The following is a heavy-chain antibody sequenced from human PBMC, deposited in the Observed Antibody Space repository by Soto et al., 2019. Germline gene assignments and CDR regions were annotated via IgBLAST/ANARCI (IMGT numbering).Heavy chain of an antibody. V-gene: IGHV3-48*01. D-gene: IGHD2-15*01. CDR3: AREVSFGCSDGSCTVAGYMDV. Sequence: GGSLRLSCAASGFTFSSYSMNWVRQAPGKGLEWVSYISSSSSTIYYADSVKGRFTISRDNAKNSLYLQMNSLRAEDTAVYYCAREVSFGCSDGSCTVAGYMDVWGKGTTVTVSS. J-gene: IGHJ6*03. CDR1: GFTFSSYS. CDR2: ISSSSSTI.